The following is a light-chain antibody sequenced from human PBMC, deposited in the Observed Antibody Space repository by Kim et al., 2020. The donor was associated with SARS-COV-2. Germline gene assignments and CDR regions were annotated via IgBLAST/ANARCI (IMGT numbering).Light chain of an antibody. CDR2: EFS. Sequence: GLSVTISCPGTSIAVCGYNYVSWYQQHPVKAPKLMIYEFSKRPSGVPHRFSGSKSGNTASLTVSGLQAEDEADYYCSSYAGSNNLVFGGGTQLTVL. V-gene: IGLV2-8*01. CDR3: SSYAGSNNLV. J-gene: IGLJ3*02. CDR1: SIAVCGYNY.